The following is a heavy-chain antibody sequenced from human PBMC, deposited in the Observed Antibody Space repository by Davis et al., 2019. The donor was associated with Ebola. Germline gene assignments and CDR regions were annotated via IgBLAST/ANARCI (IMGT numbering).Heavy chain of an antibody. Sequence: KVSCKASGYTFTSYWIGWVRQMPGKGLEWMGIIYPGDSDTRYSPSFEGQVTISVDRSISTAYLQWGSLKASDIAMYYCARQESLYGSSDYWGQGTLVTVSS. CDR2: IYPGDSDT. CDR1: GYTFTSYW. J-gene: IGHJ4*02. D-gene: IGHD2/OR15-2a*01. V-gene: IGHV5-51*01. CDR3: ARQESLYGSSDY.